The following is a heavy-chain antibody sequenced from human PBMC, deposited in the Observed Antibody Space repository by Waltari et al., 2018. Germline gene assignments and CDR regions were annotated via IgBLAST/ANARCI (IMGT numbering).Heavy chain of an antibody. CDR3: ADAGWGEPKAY. Sequence: VQLVGSGGGWVRRGGSLRLSCVASESTFTPNAMSWVRQAPGKGVEWMSRICSSSDCESYAASVQGRFTISRDYSKNTLYLQANPLGAEDPAVYYCADAGWGEPKAYWGQGTLVTVSS. V-gene: IGHV3-23*04. CDR1: ESTFTPNA. D-gene: IGHD1-26*01. CDR2: ICSSSDCE. J-gene: IGHJ4*02.